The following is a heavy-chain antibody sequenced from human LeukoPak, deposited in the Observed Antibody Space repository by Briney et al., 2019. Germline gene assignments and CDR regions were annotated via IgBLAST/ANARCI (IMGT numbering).Heavy chain of an antibody. CDR2: IYNSGST. Sequence: PSETLSLTCTVSGGSISSYYWSWIRQPPGKGLEWIGYIYNSGSTNYNPSLKSRVTISVDTSKNQFSLKLSSVTAAATAVYYCARGISCSGGSCYEYNWFGHWGQGTLVTVSS. CDR1: GGSISSYY. CDR3: ARGISCSGGSCYEYNWFGH. D-gene: IGHD2-15*01. J-gene: IGHJ5*02. V-gene: IGHV4-59*01.